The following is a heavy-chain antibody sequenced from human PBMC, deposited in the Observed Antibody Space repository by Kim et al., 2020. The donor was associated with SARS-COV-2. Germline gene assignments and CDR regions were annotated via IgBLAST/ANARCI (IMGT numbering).Heavy chain of an antibody. CDR1: GFTFSSYS. CDR3: ARDLVDGDYEPYYYGMDV. D-gene: IGHD4-17*01. CDR2: ISSSSSYI. V-gene: IGHV3-21*01. J-gene: IGHJ6*02. Sequence: GGSLRLSCAASGFTFSSYSMNWVRQAPGKGLEWVSSISSSSSYIYYADSVKGRFTISRDNAKNSLYLQMNSLRAEDTAVYYCARDLVDGDYEPYYYGMDVWGQGTTVTVSS.